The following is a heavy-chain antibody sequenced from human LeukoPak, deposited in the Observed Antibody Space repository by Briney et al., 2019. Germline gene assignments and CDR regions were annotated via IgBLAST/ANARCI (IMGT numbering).Heavy chain of an antibody. J-gene: IGHJ4*02. CDR3: ACPIGVRGAYFDY. CDR1: GGSISSYY. Sequence: SETLSLTCTVSGGSISSYYWSWIRQPPGKGLEWIGYIYYSGSTNYNPSLKSRVTISVDTSKNQFSLKLSSVTAADTAVYYCACPIGVRGAYFDYWGQGTLVTVSS. V-gene: IGHV4-59*08. CDR2: IYYSGST. D-gene: IGHD3-10*01.